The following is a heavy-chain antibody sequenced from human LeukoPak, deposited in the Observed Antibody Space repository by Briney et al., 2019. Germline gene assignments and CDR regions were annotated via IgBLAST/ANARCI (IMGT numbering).Heavy chain of an antibody. CDR2: IYYSGTT. Sequence: SETLSLTCTVSGXSITSNYGSWIRQPPGKGLEGIGYIYYSGTTNCNPSLKSRVTISVDTSKNQFSLKLSSVTAADTAVYYCTRARYSGYVIDYWGQGTLATVSS. CDR1: GXSITSNY. D-gene: IGHD5-12*01. CDR3: TRARYSGYVIDY. V-gene: IGHV4-59*01. J-gene: IGHJ4*02.